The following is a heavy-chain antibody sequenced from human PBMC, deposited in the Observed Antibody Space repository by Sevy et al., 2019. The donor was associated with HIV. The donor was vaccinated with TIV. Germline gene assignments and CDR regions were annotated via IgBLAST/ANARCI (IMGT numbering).Heavy chain of an antibody. Sequence: QSQTLSLTCAISGDSVSSNSATWSWIRQSPSRGLEWLGRTYYRSKWYNDYAVSVKSRITINPDTSKNQFSLKLNSVTPEDTAVYYCARIEYSSTWYFDYWGQGTLVTVSS. CDR1: GDSVSSNSAT. D-gene: IGHD6-13*01. J-gene: IGHJ4*02. CDR3: ARIEYSSTWYFDY. V-gene: IGHV6-1*01. CDR2: TYYRSKWYN.